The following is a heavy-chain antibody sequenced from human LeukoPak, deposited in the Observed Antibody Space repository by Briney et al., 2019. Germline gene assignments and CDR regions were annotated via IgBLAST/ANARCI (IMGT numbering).Heavy chain of an antibody. J-gene: IGHJ6*03. D-gene: IGHD3-3*01. CDR1: GGTFSSYA. V-gene: IGHV1-69*05. CDR3: ARHYDSLEGYYYYMDV. CDR2: IITIFGTA. Sequence: EASVKVSCKASGGTFSSYASSWVRQPPGQGLEWMGGIITIFGTANYAKKFQDRVTTTTDESTSTAYMELSSLSSEDTAVYYCARHYDSLEGYYYYMDVWGKGTTVTVSS.